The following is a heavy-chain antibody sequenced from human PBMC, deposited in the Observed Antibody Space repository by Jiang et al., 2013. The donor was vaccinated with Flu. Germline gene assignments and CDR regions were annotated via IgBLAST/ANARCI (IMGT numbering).Heavy chain of an antibody. CDR3: AREKFDNSGFWYNWMDP. Sequence: GPGLVKPSQTLSLTCTVSGDSISRTGYYWGWIRQRPGEGLEWIGHIFYSGSPFYNPSLKSRVSMSVDTSKNQFSLRLNSVTVAGTAVYYCAREKFDNSGFWYNWMDPWGQGILVTVSS. J-gene: IGHJ5*02. D-gene: IGHD3-22*01. V-gene: IGHV4-31*03. CDR2: IFYSGSP. CDR1: GDSISRTGYY.